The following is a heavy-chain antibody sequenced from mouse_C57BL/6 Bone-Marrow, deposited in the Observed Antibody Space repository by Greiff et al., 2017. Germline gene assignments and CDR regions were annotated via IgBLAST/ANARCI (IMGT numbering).Heavy chain of an antibody. V-gene: IGHV1-55*01. J-gene: IGHJ3*01. CDR2: IYPGSGST. D-gene: IGHD3-2*02. Sequence: VQLQQPGAELVKPGASVKMSCKASGYTFTSYWITWVKQRPGQGLEWIGDIYPGSGSTNYNEKFKSKATLTVDTSSSTAYMQLSSLTSEDSAVYYCARGETAQATDFAYWGQGTLVTVSA. CDR3: ARGETAQATDFAY. CDR1: GYTFTSYW.